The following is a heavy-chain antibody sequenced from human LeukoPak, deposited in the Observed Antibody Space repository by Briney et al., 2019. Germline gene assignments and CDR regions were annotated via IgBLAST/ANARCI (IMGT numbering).Heavy chain of an antibody. Sequence: GGSLRLSCAASGFTFSSYGMHWVRQAPGKGLEWVAVISYDGSNKYYADSVKGQFTISRDNSKNTLYLQMNSLRAEDTAVYYCAKDLERYCSGGSCSGPFDPWGQGTLVTVSS. CDR1: GFTFSSYG. CDR2: ISYDGSNK. V-gene: IGHV3-30*18. D-gene: IGHD2-15*01. CDR3: AKDLERYCSGGSCSGPFDP. J-gene: IGHJ5*02.